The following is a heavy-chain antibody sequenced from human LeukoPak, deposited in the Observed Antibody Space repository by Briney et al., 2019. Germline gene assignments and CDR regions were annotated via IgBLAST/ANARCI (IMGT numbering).Heavy chain of an antibody. CDR1: GFTFSSYS. CDR2: ITNSGTTI. Sequence: GGSLRLSCAASGFTFSSYSMNWVRQAPGKGLEWVAYITNSGTTIHYSDSVKGRFTISRDNSKNTLYLQMNSLRAEDTAVYYCARDIPVDYYDSSGSHDAFDIWGQGTMVTVSS. J-gene: IGHJ3*02. V-gene: IGHV3-48*01. D-gene: IGHD3-22*01. CDR3: ARDIPVDYYDSSGSHDAFDI.